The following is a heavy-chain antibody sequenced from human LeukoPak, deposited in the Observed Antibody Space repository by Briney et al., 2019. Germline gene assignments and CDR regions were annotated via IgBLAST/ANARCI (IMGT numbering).Heavy chain of an antibody. Sequence: SETLSLTCAVYGGSFSGYYWSWIRHPPGKGLEWIGEINHSGSTNYNPSLKSRVTISVDTSKRQFSLKLSSVTAADTAVYYCARGSYSYGRNWFDPWGQGTLVTVSS. D-gene: IGHD5-18*01. CDR2: INHSGST. CDR1: GGSFSGYY. J-gene: IGHJ5*02. V-gene: IGHV4-34*01. CDR3: ARGSYSYGRNWFDP.